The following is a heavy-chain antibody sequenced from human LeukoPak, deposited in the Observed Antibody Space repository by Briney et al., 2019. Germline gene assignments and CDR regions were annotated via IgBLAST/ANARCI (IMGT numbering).Heavy chain of an antibody. V-gene: IGHV3-13*01. Sequence: PGGSLRLSCPASGFTLRSYDMHWVRQVTGKGLEWVSAIGISDDTYYQGSGKGRFTISRENAKNSLYLQMNSLTARHTAVYYCARGGIQVSGIDEIDYWGQGTLVTVSS. CDR1: GFTLRSYD. J-gene: IGHJ4*02. D-gene: IGHD6-19*01. CDR2: IGISDDT. CDR3: ARGGIQVSGIDEIDY.